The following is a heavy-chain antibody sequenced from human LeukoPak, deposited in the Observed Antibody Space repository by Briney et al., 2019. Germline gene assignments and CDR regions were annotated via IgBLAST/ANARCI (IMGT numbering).Heavy chain of an antibody. CDR2: IYSGGST. CDR3: ARDGAVLTGYYDY. D-gene: IGHD3-9*01. J-gene: IGHJ4*02. V-gene: IGHV3-66*01. Sequence: PGGSLRLSCAASGFTVSSNYLSWVRQAPGKGLEWXXSIYSGGSTYYADSVTGRFTISRDNSKNTLYLQMNSLRAEDTAVYYCARDGAVLTGYYDYWGQGTLVTVSS. CDR1: GFTVSSNY.